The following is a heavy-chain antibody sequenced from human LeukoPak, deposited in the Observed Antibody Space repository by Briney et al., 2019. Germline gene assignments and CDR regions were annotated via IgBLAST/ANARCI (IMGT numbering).Heavy chain of an antibody. CDR2: INTDESKI. CDR3: ARGGLFKYFFDY. J-gene: IGHJ4*02. Sequence: SGGSLRLSCAASGFTFSTYTMNWVRQTPGKGLVWVSRINTDESKINHADSVKGRFTISRDNAKNMLYLQMNSLRAEDTAVYYCARGGLFKYFFDYWGQGTPVTVSS. V-gene: IGHV3-74*01. D-gene: IGHD2-15*01. CDR1: GFTFSTYT.